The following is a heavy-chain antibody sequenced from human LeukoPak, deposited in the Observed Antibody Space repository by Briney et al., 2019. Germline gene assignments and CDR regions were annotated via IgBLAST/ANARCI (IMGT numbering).Heavy chain of an antibody. Sequence: SETLSLTCTVSGDSMNNYYWTWMRQPARKGLEGIGRIYISGNTMYNPSLQSRVTMSLDTSKNHFSMKLRSVTAADKAVYFCARGGVLHTHFDYWGQGTLVSVSS. J-gene: IGHJ4*02. V-gene: IGHV4-4*07. CDR1: GDSMNNYY. CDR2: IYISGNT. CDR3: ARGGVLHTHFDY. D-gene: IGHD3-16*01.